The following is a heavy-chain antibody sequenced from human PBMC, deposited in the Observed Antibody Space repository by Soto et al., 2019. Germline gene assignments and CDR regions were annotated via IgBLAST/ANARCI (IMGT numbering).Heavy chain of an antibody. CDR2: VYFSGSS. D-gene: IGHD3-16*01. J-gene: IGHJ4*02. CDR1: GGSVSSAPYY. V-gene: IGHV4-61*01. CDR3: AGVPRDDYDWRAKGIFDS. Sequence: QVQLQESGPGLVKPSETLSLTCSVSGGSVSSAPYYWSWIRQPPGKGLEWIGFVYFSGSSKYNPSLKSRVAISVDTSTNQFSLKLTSVTAADTAVYYCAGVPRDDYDWRAKGIFDSWGQGTLVTVSS.